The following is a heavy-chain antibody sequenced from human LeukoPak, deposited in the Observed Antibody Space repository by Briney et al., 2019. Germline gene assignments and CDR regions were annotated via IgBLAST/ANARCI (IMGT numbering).Heavy chain of an antibody. Sequence: PSETLSLICTVSGGSISSNYWSWIRQPPGKGLEWIGYIYYSGSTNYNPSLKSRVTISVDTSKNQFSLKLISVTAADTAVYYCARSRGYFEYWGQGTLVTVSS. V-gene: IGHV4-59*01. CDR1: GGSISSNY. J-gene: IGHJ4*02. CDR2: IYYSGST. CDR3: ARSRGYFEY. D-gene: IGHD1-26*01.